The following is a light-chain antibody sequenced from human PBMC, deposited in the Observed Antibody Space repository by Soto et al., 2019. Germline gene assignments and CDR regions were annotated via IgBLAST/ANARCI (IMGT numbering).Light chain of an antibody. J-gene: IGKJ1*01. CDR1: QSVDSRH. CDR3: HQYGRSTWT. Sequence: DTVLTQSPGTLSLSPGERATLYCRASQSVDSRHLAWYQQKPGQAPRLLVSGVSTRATGIPDRFSGSGSGTDFTLTISSLEPEDFAVYYCHQYGRSTWTFGQGTKVEIK. V-gene: IGKV3-20*01. CDR2: GVS.